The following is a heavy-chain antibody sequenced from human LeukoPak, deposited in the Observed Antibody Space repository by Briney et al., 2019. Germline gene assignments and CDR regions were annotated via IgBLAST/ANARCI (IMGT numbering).Heavy chain of an antibody. CDR2: VSGGGAYT. D-gene: IGHD2-8*01. CDR3: AKRITVSAGYYLDS. J-gene: IGHJ4*02. CDR1: GFTFSSYS. V-gene: IGHV3-23*01. Sequence: GSLRLSCAASGFTFSSYSMNWVRQAPGKGLEWVSTVSGGGAYTYYADSVKGRFTVSRDDSKSMHFLQMNSLRPEDTALYFCAKRITVSAGYYLDSWGQGTLVTVSS.